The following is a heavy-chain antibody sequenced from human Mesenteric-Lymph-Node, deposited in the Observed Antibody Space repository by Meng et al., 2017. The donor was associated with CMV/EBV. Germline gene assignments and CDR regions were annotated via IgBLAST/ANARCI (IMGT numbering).Heavy chain of an antibody. CDR3: AKMLAVVPAAPFDY. CDR1: GFTFSSYA. J-gene: IGHJ4*02. CDR2: ISRSASNT. V-gene: IGHV3-23*01. D-gene: IGHD2-2*01. Sequence: GGSLRLSCAASGFTFSSYAMSWVRQTPGKGLEWVSAISRSASNTYSADSVKGRFTISRDTSKNTLYLQMNSLRAEDSAVYYCAKMLAVVPAAPFDYWGQGTLVTVSS.